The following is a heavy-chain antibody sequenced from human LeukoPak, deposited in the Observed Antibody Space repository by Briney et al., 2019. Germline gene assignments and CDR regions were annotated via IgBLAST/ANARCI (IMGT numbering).Heavy chain of an antibody. D-gene: IGHD3-10*01. J-gene: IGHJ4*02. Sequence: GRSLRLSCAASGFTFSSYAMHWVRQAPGKGLEWVAVISYDGSNKYYADSVKGRFTISRDNSKNTLYLQMNSLRAEDTAVYYCAREVRIFDYWGQGTLVTVSS. CDR2: ISYDGSNK. CDR3: AREVRIFDY. CDR1: GFTFSSYA. V-gene: IGHV3-30-3*01.